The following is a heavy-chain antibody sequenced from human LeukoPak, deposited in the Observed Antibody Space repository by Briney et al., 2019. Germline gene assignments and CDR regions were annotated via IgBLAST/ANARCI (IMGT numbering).Heavy chain of an antibody. CDR2: IYWSDDK. Sequence: ESGPTLVKPTQTLTLTCAFSGFSLSTTGVAVGWIRQPPGKALEWLALIYWSDDKRYSPSLKSRLTITKDTSKNQVVLTVTNMDPVDSATYYCAHRGGGSFDYWGQGTLVTVSS. J-gene: IGHJ4*02. V-gene: IGHV2-5*01. CDR3: AHRGGGSFDY. D-gene: IGHD5-12*01. CDR1: GFSLSTTGVA.